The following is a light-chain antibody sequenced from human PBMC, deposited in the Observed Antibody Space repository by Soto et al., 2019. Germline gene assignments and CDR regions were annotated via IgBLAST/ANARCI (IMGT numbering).Light chain of an antibody. J-gene: IGKJ1*01. V-gene: IGKV3-20*01. CDR3: QQYGSSRWT. CDR2: GAS. CDR1: QRVSSIY. Sequence: EIVLTQSPGTLSLSPGERATLSCRASQRVSSIYLAWYQQKPGQAPRLLIYGASSRATGIPDRFSGSGSGTDFTLTISRLEPEDFAVDYCQQYGSSRWTFGQGTKVEI.